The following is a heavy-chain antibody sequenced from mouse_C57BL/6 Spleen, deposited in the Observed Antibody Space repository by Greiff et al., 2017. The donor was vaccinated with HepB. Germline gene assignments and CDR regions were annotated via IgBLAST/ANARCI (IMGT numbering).Heavy chain of an antibody. Sequence: VQLQQSGAELVMPGASVKLSCKASGYTFTSYWMHWVKQRPGQGLEWIGEIDPSDSYTNYNQKFKGKSTLTVDKSSSTAYMQLSSLTSEDSAVYYCARYSYGSSKYYFDYWGQGTTLTVSS. J-gene: IGHJ2*01. CDR1: GYTFTSYW. CDR3: ARYSYGSSKYYFDY. V-gene: IGHV1-69*01. CDR2: IDPSDSYT. D-gene: IGHD1-1*01.